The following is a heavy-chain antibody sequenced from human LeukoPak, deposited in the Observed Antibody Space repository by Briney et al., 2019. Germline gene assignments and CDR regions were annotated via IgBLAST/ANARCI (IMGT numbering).Heavy chain of an antibody. Sequence: PSETLSLTCAVYGGSVRGYYWSWIRQPPGKGLEWIGEINHSGSTNYNPSLKSRVTISVDTSKNQFSLKLSSVTAADKAVYYCARGLGYDFWSGYYAQDYWGQGTLVTVSS. CDR1: GGSVRGYY. V-gene: IGHV4-34*01. CDR2: INHSGST. J-gene: IGHJ4*02. D-gene: IGHD3-3*01. CDR3: ARGLGYDFWSGYYAQDY.